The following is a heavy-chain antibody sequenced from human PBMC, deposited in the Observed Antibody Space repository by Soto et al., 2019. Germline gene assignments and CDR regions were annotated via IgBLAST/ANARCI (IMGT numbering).Heavy chain of an antibody. V-gene: IGHV3-33*01. J-gene: IGHJ6*02. Sequence: GGSLRLCCAASGFTFSSYGMHWVRQAPGKGLEWVAVIWYDGSNKYYADSVKGRFTISRDNSKNTLYLQMNSLRAEDTAVYYCARERQWLVLDPVHYYYYGMDVWGQGTTVTVSS. CDR2: IWYDGSNK. CDR1: GFTFSSYG. D-gene: IGHD6-19*01. CDR3: ARERQWLVLDPVHYYYYGMDV.